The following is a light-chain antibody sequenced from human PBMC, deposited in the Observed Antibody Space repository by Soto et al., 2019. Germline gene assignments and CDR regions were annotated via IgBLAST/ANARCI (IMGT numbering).Light chain of an antibody. Sequence: EIVLTQSPDTLSLSPGERATLSCRASQSVLSNYLAWYQQKPAQAPRLLIYGTSRRVTGIPDRFSGSGSGTEFTLTISNLEPEDFAMYYCQQYGISPPGYTFAQGTKLEI. J-gene: IGKJ2*01. CDR1: QSVLSNY. V-gene: IGKV3-20*01. CDR3: QQYGISPPGYT. CDR2: GTS.